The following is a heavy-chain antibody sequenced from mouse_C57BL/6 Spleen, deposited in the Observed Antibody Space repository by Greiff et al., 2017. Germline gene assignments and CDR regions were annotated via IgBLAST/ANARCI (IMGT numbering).Heavy chain of an antibody. J-gene: IGHJ4*01. CDR3: ARSRDGSDGMDY. CDR2: IHPNSGST. CDR1: GYTFTSYW. D-gene: IGHD6-1*01. Sequence: VQLQQPGAELVKPGASVKLSCKASGYTFTSYWMHWVKQRPGQGLEWIGMIHPNSGSTNYNEKFKSKATLTVDKSSSTAYMQLSSLTSEDSAVYYCARSRDGSDGMDYWGQGTSVTVSS. V-gene: IGHV1-64*01.